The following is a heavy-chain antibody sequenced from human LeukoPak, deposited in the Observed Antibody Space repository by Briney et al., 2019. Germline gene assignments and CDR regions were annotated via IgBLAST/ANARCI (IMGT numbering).Heavy chain of an antibody. CDR3: ARVIGRNGYRKWFDP. D-gene: IGHD5-24*01. V-gene: IGHV4-39*07. J-gene: IGHJ5*02. CDR1: GFTFSSYS. Sequence: PGGSLRLSCAASGFTFSSYSMNWIRQPPGKGLEWIASIYYSGSTYYNPSLKSRVTISVNTSKNQFSLKVHSVTAADTAVYYCARVIGRNGYRKWFDPWGQGTLVTVSS. CDR2: IYYSGST.